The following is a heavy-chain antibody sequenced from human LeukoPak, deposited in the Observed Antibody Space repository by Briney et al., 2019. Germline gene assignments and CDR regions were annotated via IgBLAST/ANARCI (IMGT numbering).Heavy chain of an antibody. CDR1: GYTFTGYY. D-gene: IGHD1-26*01. J-gene: IGHJ4*02. CDR2: MNPNSGNT. Sequence: ASVKVSCKASGYTFTGYYMYWVRQATGQGLEWMGWMNPNSGNTGYAQKFQGRVTMTRNTSISTAYMELSSLRSEDTAVYYCARDNSGSTFGYWGQGTLVTVSS. V-gene: IGHV1-8*02. CDR3: ARDNSGSTFGY.